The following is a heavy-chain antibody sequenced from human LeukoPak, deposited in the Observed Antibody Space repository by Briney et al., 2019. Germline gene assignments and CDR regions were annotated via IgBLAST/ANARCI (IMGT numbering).Heavy chain of an antibody. V-gene: IGHV4-4*07. D-gene: IGHD2-2*01. J-gene: IGHJ6*03. CDR3: ARSSTYYYYYYYMDV. CDR1: GGSISSYY. CDR2: IYTSGST. Sequence: SETLSLTCTVSGGSISSYYWSWIRQPAGKGLEWIGRIYTSGSTNYNPSLKSRVTMSVDTAKNQFSLKLSSVTAADTAVYYCARSSTYYYYYYYMDVWGKGTTVTVSS.